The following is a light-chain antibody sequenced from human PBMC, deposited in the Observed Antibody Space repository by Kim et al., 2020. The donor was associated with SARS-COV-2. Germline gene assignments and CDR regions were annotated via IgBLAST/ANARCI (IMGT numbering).Light chain of an antibody. J-gene: IGKJ1*01. V-gene: IGKV1-5*03. CDR3: QQYERFWT. CDR2: GAS. CDR1: QTINNF. Sequence: DIQMTQSPSTLSASVGDRVTITCRASQTINNFLAWYQQKPGKAPKLLIYGASRLESGVPSRFSGSGSGTEFTLTISSLQPDDFATYYCQQYERFWTFGQGTKVDIK.